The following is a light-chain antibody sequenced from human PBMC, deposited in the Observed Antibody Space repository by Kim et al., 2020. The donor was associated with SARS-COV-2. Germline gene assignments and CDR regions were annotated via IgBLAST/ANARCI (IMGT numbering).Light chain of an antibody. Sequence: QPASVSCRFSQSLVYSDGNTYLNWFQQRARQSPSRLIYMVSNRDSVVPDRFSGSGSGTYFTMKISRVEAEDVGVYYCMQGIHPITFGQGTHLEIK. CDR3: MQGIHPIT. J-gene: IGKJ5*01. CDR1: QSLVYSDGNTY. V-gene: IGKV2-30*01. CDR2: MVS.